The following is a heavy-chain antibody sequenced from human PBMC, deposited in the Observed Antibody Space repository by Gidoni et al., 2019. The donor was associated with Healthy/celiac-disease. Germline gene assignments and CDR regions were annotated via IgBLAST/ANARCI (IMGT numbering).Heavy chain of an antibody. D-gene: IGHD1-1*01. CDR1: GFTFSSYE. CDR3: ARASRNWLDY. V-gene: IGHV3-48*03. CDR2: MSSSGSTI. J-gene: IGHJ4*02. Sequence: EVQLVESGGGLVQPGGSLRLSCAASGFTFSSYEMNWVRQAPGKGLEWVSYMSSSGSTIYYADSVKGRFTIARDNAKNSLYLQMNSLRAEDTAVYYCARASRNWLDYWGQGTLVTVSS.